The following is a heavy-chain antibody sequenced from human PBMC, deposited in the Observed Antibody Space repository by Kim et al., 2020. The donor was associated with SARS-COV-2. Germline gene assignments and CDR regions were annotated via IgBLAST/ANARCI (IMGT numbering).Heavy chain of an antibody. J-gene: IGHJ3*02. CDR1: GFTFSSYG. CDR2: ISYDGSNK. CDR3: AKESLSYSSSSDAFDI. D-gene: IGHD6-6*01. V-gene: IGHV3-30*18. Sequence: GGSLRLSCAASGFTFSSYGMHWVRQAPGKGLEWVAVISYDGSNKYYADSVKGRFTISRDNSKNTLYLQMNSLRAEDTAVYYCAKESLSYSSSSDAFDIWGQGTMVTVSS.